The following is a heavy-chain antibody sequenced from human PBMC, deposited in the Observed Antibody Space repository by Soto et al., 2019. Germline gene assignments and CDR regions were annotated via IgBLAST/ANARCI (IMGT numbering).Heavy chain of an antibody. Sequence: GGSLRLSCAASGFTFSSYAVSWVRQAPGKGLEWVSAISGSGGSTYYADSVKGRFTISRDNSKNTLYLQMNSLRAEDTAVYYCAKDFYSSSWYRVEYYYYGMDVWGQGTTVTVSS. J-gene: IGHJ6*02. D-gene: IGHD6-13*01. CDR1: GFTFSSYA. CDR2: ISGSGGST. CDR3: AKDFYSSSWYRVEYYYYGMDV. V-gene: IGHV3-23*01.